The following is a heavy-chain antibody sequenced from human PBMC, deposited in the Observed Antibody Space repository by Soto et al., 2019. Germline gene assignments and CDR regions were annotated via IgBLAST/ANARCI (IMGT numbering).Heavy chain of an antibody. D-gene: IGHD3-3*01. V-gene: IGHV3-15*01. J-gene: IGHJ4*02. CDR3: ITDPYYDFWSGYHFDY. Sequence: PGGSLRLSCAASGFSFDKAWMSWVRLTPGKGLEWVGRIKNRTDGVIRDYPAPVRDRFTISRDDSRSTLYLQMNSLKTEDTAVYYCITDPYYDFWSGYHFDYWGQGTLVTVSS. CDR2: IKNRTDGVIR. CDR1: GFSFDKAW.